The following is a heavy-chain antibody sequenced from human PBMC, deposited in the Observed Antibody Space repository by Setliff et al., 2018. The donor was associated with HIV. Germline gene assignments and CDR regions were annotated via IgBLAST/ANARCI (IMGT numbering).Heavy chain of an antibody. V-gene: IGHV1-8*01. Sequence: ASVKVSCKASGYTFINYDINWVRQATGQGLEWMGWMNPNSGNTGYSQKFQGRVTITRDTSASTAYMELSSLRSEDTAVYYCASPSITMVRGVMRSAFDIWGQGTMVTVS. D-gene: IGHD3-10*01. J-gene: IGHJ3*02. CDR3: ASPSITMVRGVMRSAFDI. CDR2: MNPNSGNT. CDR1: GYTFINYD.